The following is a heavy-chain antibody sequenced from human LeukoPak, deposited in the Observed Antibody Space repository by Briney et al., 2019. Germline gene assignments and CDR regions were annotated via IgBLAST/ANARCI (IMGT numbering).Heavy chain of an antibody. J-gene: IGHJ4*02. D-gene: IGHD3-10*01. CDR2: IYYTGST. V-gene: IGHV4-31*03. CDR1: GGSINRSGYY. Sequence: PSETLSLTCTVSGGSINRSGYYWSWIRQPPGKGLEWIGYIYYTGSTNYNPSLKSRLTMSVGTSENKFSLKLASVTAADTAVYYCARGYGSGSYYDGKTYFFDYWGQGTLVTVSA. CDR3: ARGYGSGSYYDGKTYFFDY.